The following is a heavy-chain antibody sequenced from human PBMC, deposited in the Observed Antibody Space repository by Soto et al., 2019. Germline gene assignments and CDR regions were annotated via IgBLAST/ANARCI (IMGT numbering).Heavy chain of an antibody. Sequence: SVKVSCKASGGTFSSYAISWGRQAPGQGLEWMGGIIPIFGTANYAQKFQGRVTITADESTSTAYMELSSLRSEETGVYYCASSYSSSAGAQGAFDIWGQGTMVTVSS. D-gene: IGHD6-6*01. CDR2: IIPIFGTA. V-gene: IGHV1-69*13. J-gene: IGHJ3*02. CDR3: ASSYSSSAGAQGAFDI. CDR1: GGTFSSYA.